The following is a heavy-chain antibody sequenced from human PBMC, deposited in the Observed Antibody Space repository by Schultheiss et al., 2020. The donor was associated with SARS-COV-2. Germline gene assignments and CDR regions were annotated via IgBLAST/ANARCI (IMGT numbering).Heavy chain of an antibody. J-gene: IGHJ3*02. D-gene: IGHD2-15*01. Sequence: ASVKVSCKASGYTFTGYYMHWVRQAPGQGLEWMGWINPNSGGTNYAQKFQGRVTMTRDTSISTAYMELSSLRSEDTAVYYCARGRIVVVVAATPWSNDAFDIWGQGTMVTVSS. CDR3: ARGRIVVVVAATPWSNDAFDI. CDR1: GYTFTGYY. CDR2: INPNSGGT. V-gene: IGHV1-2*02.